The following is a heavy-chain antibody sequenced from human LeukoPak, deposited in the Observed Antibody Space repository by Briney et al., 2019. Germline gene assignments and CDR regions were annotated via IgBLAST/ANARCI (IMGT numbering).Heavy chain of an antibody. V-gene: IGHV4-39*01. J-gene: IGHJ5*02. CDR2: VYYTGSA. CDR1: GGSISSSGSF. CDR3: ARHPFNNQGSYLWIDN. D-gene: IGHD1/OR15-1a*01. Sequence: SETLSLTCSVPGGSISSSGSFWGWVRQPPGKGLEWIGSVYYTGSAHYDPSLKSRVTISVDMSKNQFSLNLRSVTAADTAVYFCARHPFNNQGSYLWIDNWGQGTLVTVSS.